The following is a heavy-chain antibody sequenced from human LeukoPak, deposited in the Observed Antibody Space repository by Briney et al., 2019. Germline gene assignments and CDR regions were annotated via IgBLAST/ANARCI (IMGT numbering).Heavy chain of an antibody. J-gene: IGHJ4*02. V-gene: IGHV3-48*03. Sequence: GGSLRLSCAASGFTFSSYEMNWVRQAPGKGLEWVSYISSSGSTIYYADSVKGRFTISRDNAKNSLYLQINSLRAEDTAVYYCARSRGIAVVPAAFPKRPYYFDYWGQGTLVTVSS. CDR1: GFTFSSYE. D-gene: IGHD2-2*01. CDR3: ARSRGIAVVPAAFPKRPYYFDY. CDR2: ISSSGSTI.